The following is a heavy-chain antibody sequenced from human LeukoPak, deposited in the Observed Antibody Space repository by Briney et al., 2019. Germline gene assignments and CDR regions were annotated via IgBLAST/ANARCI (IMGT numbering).Heavy chain of an antibody. J-gene: IGHJ4*02. Sequence: PGGSLRLFCAASGFTFSSYRMHWVRQAPGKGLMWVSRINNDGSGTVYADSVEGRFTISRDNAKNTVYLQMNSLRADDTAVYYCVRGLLGPDYWGQGTQVTVSS. CDR3: VRGLLGPDY. D-gene: IGHD7-27*01. CDR2: INNDGSGT. CDR1: GFTFSSYR. V-gene: IGHV3-74*01.